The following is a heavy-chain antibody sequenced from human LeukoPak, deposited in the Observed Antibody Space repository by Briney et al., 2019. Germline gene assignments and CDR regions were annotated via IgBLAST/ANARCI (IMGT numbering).Heavy chain of an antibody. CDR1: GFSFSTYD. D-gene: IGHD3-22*01. Sequence: GGSLRLSCAASGFSFSTYDMSWVRQTPGKGLEWVSTISASGGTTYYADSVKSRFTISRDNSKNTLYLRMNSLSADDTALYYCVRRKTMMALNAWAFDLWGRGTLVIVSS. CDR3: VRRKTMMALNAWAFDL. CDR2: ISASGGTT. J-gene: IGHJ2*01. V-gene: IGHV3-23*01.